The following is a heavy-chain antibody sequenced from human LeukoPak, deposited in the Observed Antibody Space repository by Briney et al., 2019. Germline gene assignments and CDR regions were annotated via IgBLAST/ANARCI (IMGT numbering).Heavy chain of an antibody. CDR3: AREKIGYYDGSGRGWFDP. CDR2: VYTSGST. J-gene: IGHJ5*02. CDR1: GGSISNYY. V-gene: IGHV4-4*07. Sequence: ASETLSLTCTVSGGSISNYYWNWIRQPAGKGLEWIGRVYTSGSTNYNPSLKSRVTISVDTSKKQFSLKLSSVTAADTAVYYCAREKIGYYDGSGRGWFDPWGQGTLVTVSS. D-gene: IGHD3-22*01.